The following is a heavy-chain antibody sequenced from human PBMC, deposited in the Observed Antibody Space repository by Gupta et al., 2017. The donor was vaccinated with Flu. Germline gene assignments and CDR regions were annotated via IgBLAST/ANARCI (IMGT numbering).Heavy chain of an antibody. CDR2: IYTSGST. CDR1: GGSISSGSYY. V-gene: IGHV4-61*02. D-gene: IGHD5-18*01. CDR3: ARQFGYSYGFGELDY. J-gene: IGHJ4*02. Sequence: QVQLQESGPGLVKPSQTLSLTCTVSGGSISSGSYYWSWIRQPAGKGLEWIGRIYTSGSTNYNPSLKSRVTISVDTSKNQFSLKLSSVTAADTAVYYCARQFGYSYGFGELDYWGQGTLVTVSS.